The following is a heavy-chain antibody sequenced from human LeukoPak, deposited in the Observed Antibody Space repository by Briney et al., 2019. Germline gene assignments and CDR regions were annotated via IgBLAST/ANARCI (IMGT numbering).Heavy chain of an antibody. J-gene: IGHJ6*03. CDR1: GFTFSSYG. V-gene: IGHV3-30*04. Sequence: GGSLRLSCAASGFTFSSYGVHWVRQAPGKGLEWVSVISNDGRNKNYADSVRGRFTISRDNSKNTLYLQMNSLRAEDTAVYYCAKVGVSSGSFYYYYMDVWGKGTTVTISS. D-gene: IGHD6-19*01. CDR3: AKVGVSSGSFYYYYMDV. CDR2: ISNDGRNK.